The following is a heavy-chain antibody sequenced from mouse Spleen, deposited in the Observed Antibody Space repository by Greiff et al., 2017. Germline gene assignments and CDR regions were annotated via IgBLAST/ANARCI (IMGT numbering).Heavy chain of an antibody. CDR3: TTGDRYDAAY. CDR2: IDPENGDT. CDR1: GFNIKDDY. V-gene: IGHV14-4*01. Sequence: EVMLVESGAELVRPGASVKLSCTASGFNIKDDYMHWVKQRPEQGLEWIGWIDPENGDTEYASKFQGKATITADTSSNTAYLQLSSLTSEDTAVYYCTTGDRYDAAYWGQGTLVTVSA. D-gene: IGHD2-14*01. J-gene: IGHJ3*01.